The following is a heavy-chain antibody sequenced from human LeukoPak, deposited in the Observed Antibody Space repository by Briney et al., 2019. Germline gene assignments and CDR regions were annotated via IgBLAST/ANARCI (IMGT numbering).Heavy chain of an antibody. V-gene: IGHV4-39*01. J-gene: IGHJ4*02. CDR2: IYYSGST. D-gene: IGHD3-22*01. Sequence: PSETLSLTCTVSGGSISSSSYYWGWIRQPPGKGLEWIGSIYYSGSTYYNPSHKSRLTLSADTSKNRFSLKLSSVTAADTAVYYCARYYDSSGYYYASDPIYYFDYWGQGTLVTVSS. CDR1: GGSISSSSYY. CDR3: ARYYDSSGYYYASDPIYYFDY.